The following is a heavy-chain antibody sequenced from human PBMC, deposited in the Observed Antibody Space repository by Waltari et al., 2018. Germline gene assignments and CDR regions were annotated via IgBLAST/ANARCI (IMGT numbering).Heavy chain of an antibody. J-gene: IGHJ6*02. D-gene: IGHD1-26*01. CDR1: GDSISGYY. CDR2: IHTPGRT. Sequence: QVQLQESGPGLVKPSETLSLTCTVSGDSISGYYWSWIRQPAGQGLEWIGRIHTPGRTSDNPSLKTRLTLSLDTSTNQFSLKLSSLTAADTAVYYCARDLLYIGGNYFYSGLDVWGQGTTVTVSS. CDR3: ARDLLYIGGNYFYSGLDV. V-gene: IGHV4-4*07.